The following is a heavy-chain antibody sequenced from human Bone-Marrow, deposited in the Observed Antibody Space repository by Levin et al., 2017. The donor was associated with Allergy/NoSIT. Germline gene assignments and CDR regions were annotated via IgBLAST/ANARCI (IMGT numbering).Heavy chain of an antibody. CDR3: ARRFGDGMDL. V-gene: IGHV3-33*01. Sequence: GGSLRLSCETSGFTFTNYGMNWVRQRPGKGLEWLALIWFDGSDEFYAESVKGRFTISRNDSKKMVYLDMNSLRADDTALYYCARRFGDGMDLWGQGTTVTVSS. J-gene: IGHJ6*02. CDR1: GFTFTNYG. D-gene: IGHD3-16*01. CDR2: IWFDGSDE.